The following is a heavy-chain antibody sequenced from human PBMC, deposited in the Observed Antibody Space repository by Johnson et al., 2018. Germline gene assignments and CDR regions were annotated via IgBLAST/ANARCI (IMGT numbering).Heavy chain of an antibody. V-gene: IGHV3-30*18. D-gene: IGHD2-2*01. CDR1: GFTFRNYG. CDR2: ISYDGRNT. J-gene: IGHJ1*01. CDR3: AQDPVWVAVVPTAEYFQH. Sequence: QVQLVEAGGGVVQPGRSLRLSCAASGFTFRNYGMHWVRQAPGKGLEWVALISYDGRNTDDTDSVNGRFTISRDNSENTLYLQMNTLRPDETGVYYCAQDPVWVAVVPTAEYFQHWGQGTLVTVSS.